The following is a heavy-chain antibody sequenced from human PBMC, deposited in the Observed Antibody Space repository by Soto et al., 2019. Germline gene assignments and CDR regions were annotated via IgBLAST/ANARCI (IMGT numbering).Heavy chain of an antibody. Sequence: EVQLLESGGVLEQPGGSRRLSCAASGFTFNNYAMTWVRQAPGKGLEWVSAISGGGDTTSYADSVKGRFTVSRDGSKNTLYLQMSSLRAEDTALYYCAKGRGGSGSLTPRVDFWGQGTLVTVSS. CDR1: GFTFNNYA. J-gene: IGHJ4*02. V-gene: IGHV3-23*01. CDR2: ISGGGDTT. CDR3: AKGRGGSGSLTPRVDF. D-gene: IGHD3-10*01.